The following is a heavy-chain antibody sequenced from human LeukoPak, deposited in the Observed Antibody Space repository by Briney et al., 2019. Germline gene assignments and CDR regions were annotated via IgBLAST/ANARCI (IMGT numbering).Heavy chain of an antibody. CDR2: MYYSGNI. CDR1: GGSISRSSFY. D-gene: IGHD1-26*01. J-gene: IGHJ4*02. Sequence: PSETLSLTCTVSGGSISRSSFYWGWIRQPPGKGLEWIASMYYSGNIYYNPSLKSRVTISVDTSKNQFSLKLSSVTAADTAVYYCARHNSGSSDYWGQGTLVTVSS. V-gene: IGHV4-39*01. CDR3: ARHNSGSSDY.